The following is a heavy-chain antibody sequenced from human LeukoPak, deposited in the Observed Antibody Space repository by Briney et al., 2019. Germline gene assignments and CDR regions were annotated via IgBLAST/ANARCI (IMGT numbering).Heavy chain of an antibody. D-gene: IGHD7-27*01. CDR1: GLAFRDYA. Sequence: GESLTLTCALSGLAFRDYAIRWVGPAAGRGRDWVLGMGNVDRTHYAETIKGRFAISRGMDESTLFLQMNSLSADDSALDSGVRDLCYWGAMDVWGQGTTVTVS. J-gene: IGHJ6*02. CDR3: VRDLCYWGAMDV. V-gene: IGHV3-23*01. CDR2: MGNVDRT.